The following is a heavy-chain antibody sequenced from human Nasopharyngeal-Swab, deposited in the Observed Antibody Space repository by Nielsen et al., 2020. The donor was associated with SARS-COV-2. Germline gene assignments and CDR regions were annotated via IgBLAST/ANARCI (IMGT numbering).Heavy chain of an antibody. CDR2: IYYSGGT. V-gene: IGHV4-39*01. D-gene: IGHD3-10*01. J-gene: IGHJ6*03. CDR3: ATMVYYYMDV. CDR1: GGSISGSSYY. Sequence: SETLSLTCTVSGGSISGSSYYWGWIRQPPGKGLEWIGSIYYSGGTYYNPSLKSRVTISVDTSKNQFSLKLSSVTAADTAVYYCATMVYYYMDVWGKGTTVTVSS.